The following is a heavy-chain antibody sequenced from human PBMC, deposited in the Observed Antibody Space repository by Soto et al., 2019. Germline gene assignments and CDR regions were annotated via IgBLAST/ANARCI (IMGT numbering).Heavy chain of an antibody. D-gene: IGHD6-19*01. V-gene: IGHV3-7*03. CDR2: IKQDGSEK. Sequence: HPGGSLRLSCAASGFTFSSYWMSWVRQAPGKGLEWVANIKQDGSEKYYVDSVKGRFTISRDNAKNSLYLQMNSLRAEDTAVYYCARAFVAVAGSNYYGMDVWGQGTTVTVSS. CDR1: GFTFSSYW. CDR3: ARAFVAVAGSNYYGMDV. J-gene: IGHJ6*02.